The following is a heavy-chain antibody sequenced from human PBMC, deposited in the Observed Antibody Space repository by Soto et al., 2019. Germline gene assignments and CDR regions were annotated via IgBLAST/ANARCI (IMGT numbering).Heavy chain of an antibody. D-gene: IGHD6-19*01. Sequence: KTSETLSLTCTVSGGSISSSSYYWGWIRQPPGKGLEWIGSIYYSGSTYYNPSLKSRVTISVDTSKNQFSLKLSSVTAADTAVYYCARVAVAGLVGYYYYYGMDVWGQGTTVTVSS. CDR2: IYYSGST. V-gene: IGHV4-39*01. CDR3: ARVAVAGLVGYYYYYGMDV. J-gene: IGHJ6*02. CDR1: GGSISSSSYY.